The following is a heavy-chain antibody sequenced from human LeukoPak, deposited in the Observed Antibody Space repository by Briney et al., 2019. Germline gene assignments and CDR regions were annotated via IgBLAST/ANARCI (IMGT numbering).Heavy chain of an antibody. V-gene: IGHV1-18*01. J-gene: IGHJ5*02. CDR2: ISAYNGNT. CDR3: ARDGFGETEPYNWFDP. Sequence: EASVKVSCKASGYTFTSYGISWVRQAPGQGLEWMGWISAYNGNTNYAQKLQGRVTMTTDTSTSTAYMELRSLRSDDTAVYYCARDGFGETEPYNWFDPWGQGTLVTVSS. CDR1: GYTFTSYG. D-gene: IGHD3-10*01.